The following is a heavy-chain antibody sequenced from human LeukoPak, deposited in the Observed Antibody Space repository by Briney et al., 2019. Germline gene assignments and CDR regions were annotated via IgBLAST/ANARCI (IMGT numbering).Heavy chain of an antibody. CDR2: IYYSGST. J-gene: IGHJ4*02. Sequence: PSETLSLTCAVYGGSFSGYYWSWIRQPPGEGLEWIGYIYYSGSTNSNPSLKSRVTISIDTSKNQFSLKLNSVTAADTAMYYCASHYGSGFDYWGQGSLVTVSS. D-gene: IGHD3-10*01. V-gene: IGHV4-59*01. CDR1: GGSFSGYY. CDR3: ASHYGSGFDY.